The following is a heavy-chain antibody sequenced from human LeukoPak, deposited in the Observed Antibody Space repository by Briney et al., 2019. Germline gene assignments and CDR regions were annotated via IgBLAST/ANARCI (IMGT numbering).Heavy chain of an antibody. CDR3: ARVDSGSACAS. J-gene: IGHJ1*01. D-gene: IGHD6-19*01. CDR1: GFTFSSYG. V-gene: IGHV3-30*02. CDR2: TRYDGSNK. Sequence: GGSLRLSCAASGFTFSSYGMYWVRQAPGKGLEWVAFTRYDGSNKYYADSVKGRFTISRDISKNTLYLQMGSLRPEDMAVYYCARVDSGSACASWGQGILVTVSS.